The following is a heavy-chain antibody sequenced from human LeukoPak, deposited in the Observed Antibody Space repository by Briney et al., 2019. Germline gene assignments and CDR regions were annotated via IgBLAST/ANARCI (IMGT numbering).Heavy chain of an antibody. Sequence: SQTLSLTCTVSGGSISSGDYYWSWIRKPPGKGLEWIGYIYYSGSTYYNPSLKSRVTISVDTSKNQFSLKLSSVTAADTAVYYCARVSPYYDFSSGYGDYWGQGTLVTVSS. D-gene: IGHD3-3*01. CDR3: ARVSPYYDFSSGYGDY. V-gene: IGHV4-30-4*08. CDR2: IYYSGST. J-gene: IGHJ4*02. CDR1: GGSISSGDYY.